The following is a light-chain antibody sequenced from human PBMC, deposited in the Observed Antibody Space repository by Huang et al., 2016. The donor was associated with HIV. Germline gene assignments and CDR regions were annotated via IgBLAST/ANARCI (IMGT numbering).Light chain of an antibody. CDR2: GAS. V-gene: IGKV3-20*01. CDR1: QSVISN. J-gene: IGKJ2*01. CDR3: QQSDTSPQT. Sequence: EIVLTLSPGTLSFAPGERATLSCRASQSVISNVAWYQQKPGQAPRLLIYGASTRATGVPDRFSGSGSGTDFTLTISRLEPEDFAVYYCQQSDTSPQTFGQGTKLEIK.